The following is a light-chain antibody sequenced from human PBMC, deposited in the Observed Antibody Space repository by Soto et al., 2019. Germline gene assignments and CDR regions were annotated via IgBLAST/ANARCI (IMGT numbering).Light chain of an antibody. CDR3: AAWDDRLKAVV. J-gene: IGLJ3*02. Sequence: QSVLTQPPSASGTPGQRVSISFSGSKSKIGSNAVNWYQQVPGRAPKLLVYDNNQRPSGVPDRLSGSKSGTSASLAISGLQSEDEADYYCAAWDDRLKAVVFGGGTKVTVL. V-gene: IGLV1-44*01. CDR1: KSKIGSNA. CDR2: DNN.